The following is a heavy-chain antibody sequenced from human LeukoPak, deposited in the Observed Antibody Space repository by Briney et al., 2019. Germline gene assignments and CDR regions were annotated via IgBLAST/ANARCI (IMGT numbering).Heavy chain of an antibody. CDR2: ISGGGGST. D-gene: IGHD5-18*01. J-gene: IGHJ4*02. CDR3: ARLMVDTAMVIFDY. V-gene: IGHV3-23*01. Sequence: GGSLRLSCAASGFTFSSYAMSWVRQAPGKGLEWVSAISGGGGSTYYADSVKGRFTISRDNSKNTLYLQMNSLRAEDTAVYYCARLMVDTAMVIFDYWGQGTLVTVSS. CDR1: GFTFSSYA.